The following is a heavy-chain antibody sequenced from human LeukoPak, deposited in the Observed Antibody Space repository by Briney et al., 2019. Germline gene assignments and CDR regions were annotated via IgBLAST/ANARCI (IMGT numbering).Heavy chain of an antibody. CDR2: VHNSGST. D-gene: IGHD1-26*01. Sequence: SETLSLTCIVSGGSVSSYHWRWVRQPPGEGLEWIASVHNSGSTNYNPSLKSRVIISVDRSKNQFSLKMNSVTAADTAVYYCVRDWEGFNFDIWGQGTMVTVSS. V-gene: IGHV4-59*02. J-gene: IGHJ3*02. CDR3: VRDWEGFNFDI. CDR1: GGSVSSYH.